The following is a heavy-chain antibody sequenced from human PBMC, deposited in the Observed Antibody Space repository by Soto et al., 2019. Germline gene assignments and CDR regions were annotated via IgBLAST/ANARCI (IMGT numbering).Heavy chain of an antibody. D-gene: IGHD1-26*01. CDR1: GFTFRSFG. J-gene: IGHJ3*02. Sequence: GGSLRLSCAASGFTFRSFGMHWIRQAPGKGLEWVALISYDGTNKYYADSVRGRFTISRDNSKNTLYLEMNTLRVEDTAVYYCAKVLPSTGIEGGGDAFDIWGQGTMVTVSS. V-gene: IGHV3-30*18. CDR2: ISYDGTNK. CDR3: AKVLPSTGIEGGGDAFDI.